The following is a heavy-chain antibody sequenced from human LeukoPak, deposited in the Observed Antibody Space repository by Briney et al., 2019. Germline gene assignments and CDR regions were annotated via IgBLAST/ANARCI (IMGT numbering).Heavy chain of an antibody. CDR3: ARDRSRTFTMIEPDAFDI. CDR2: IIPIFGTA. CDR1: GGTFSSYA. J-gene: IGHJ3*02. V-gene: IGHV1-69*05. Sequence: SVKVSRKASGGTFSSYAISWMRQAPGQGPEWMGGIIPIFGTANYAQKFQGRITITTDESTSTAYMELSSLRSEDTAVYYCARDRSRTFTMIEPDAFDIWGQGTMVTVSS. D-gene: IGHD3-22*01.